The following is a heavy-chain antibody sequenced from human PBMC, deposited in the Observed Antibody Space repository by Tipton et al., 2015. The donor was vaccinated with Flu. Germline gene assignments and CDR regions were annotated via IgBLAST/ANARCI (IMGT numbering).Heavy chain of an antibody. CDR2: ISQSGTT. Sequence: TLSLTCSFSTYSISSVYYWGWIRQPPGKGLEWIGSISQSGTTYYNPSLKSRLSISVDTSKRQFSLKLTAVTAADTAVYFCATYCGGDNCHYYYGMNVWGKGTTVTVSS. CDR1: TYSISSVYY. D-gene: IGHD2-21*01. J-gene: IGHJ6*04. CDR3: ATYCGGDNCHYYYGMNV. V-gene: IGHV4-38-2*01.